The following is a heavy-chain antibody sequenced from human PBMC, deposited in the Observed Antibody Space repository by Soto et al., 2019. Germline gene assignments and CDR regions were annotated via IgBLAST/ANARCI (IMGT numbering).Heavy chain of an antibody. J-gene: IGHJ2*01. CDR3: ARHRGGVIVSNYWFFDL. D-gene: IGHD3-16*02. V-gene: IGHV4-59*08. CDR2: IYYRGNT. CDR1: GGSVNSYY. Sequence: QVQLQESGPGLVKPSETLSLTCTVSGGSVNSYYWSWIRQPPGKGLEWLGYIYYRGNTNYNPSIQSRVTISVDTSKNQFSLNLSSVTAADTAVYYCARHRGGVIVSNYWFFDLWGRGSLVTVSS.